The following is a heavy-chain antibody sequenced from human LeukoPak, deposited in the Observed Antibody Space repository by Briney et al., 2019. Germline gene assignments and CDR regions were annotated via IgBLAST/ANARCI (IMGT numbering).Heavy chain of an antibody. Sequence: KTSETLPLTCTVSGGSISSYYWSWIRQPPGKGLEWIGYISYSGSTNYNPSLKSRVTMSVDTSKNQFSLKLSSVTAAGTAVYYCARAPGEYYFDYWGQGTLVTVSS. D-gene: IGHD3-10*01. CDR3: ARAPGEYYFDY. CDR2: ISYSGST. J-gene: IGHJ4*02. CDR1: GGSISSYY. V-gene: IGHV4-59*12.